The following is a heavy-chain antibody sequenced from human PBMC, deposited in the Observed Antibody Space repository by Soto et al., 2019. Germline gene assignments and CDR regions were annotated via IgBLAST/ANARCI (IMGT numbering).Heavy chain of an antibody. V-gene: IGHV3-30*18. CDR1: GFSFSNYG. D-gene: IGHD2-8*01. CDR2: ISYDGSSK. CDR3: SKDRRGGRAVLDS. Sequence: GGSLRLSCAASGFSFSNYGMHWVRQAPGKGLEWVAVISYDGSSKYHADSVKGRFTISRDNSKNTLHLQMNSLRAEDTAVYYCSKDRRGGRAVLDSWGQGTPVTVSS. J-gene: IGHJ4*02.